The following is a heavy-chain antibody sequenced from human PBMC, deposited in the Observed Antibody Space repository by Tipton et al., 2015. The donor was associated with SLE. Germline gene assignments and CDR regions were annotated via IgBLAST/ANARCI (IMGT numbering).Heavy chain of an antibody. CDR3: ARDRISMDV. V-gene: IGHV4-59*01. Sequence: TLSLTCTVSGGSISSYYWSWNRQHPGKGLEWIGYIYYSGSTNYNPSLKSRVTISVDTSNNQFSLKLSSVTAADTAAYYCARDRISMDVWGKGTTVTVSS. J-gene: IGHJ6*03. CDR1: GGSISSYY. D-gene: IGHD2-15*01. CDR2: IYYSGST.